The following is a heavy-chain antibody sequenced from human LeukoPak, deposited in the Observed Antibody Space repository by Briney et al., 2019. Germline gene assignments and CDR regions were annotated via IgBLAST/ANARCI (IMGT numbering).Heavy chain of an antibody. D-gene: IGHD6-19*01. Sequence: PGRSLRLSCAASGFTFDDYAMHWVRQAPGKGLEWVSGISWNSGSIGYADSVKGRFTISRDNAKNSQYLQMNSLRAEDTALYYCAKDMSPYSSGWLNWFDPWGQGTLVTVSS. J-gene: IGHJ5*02. CDR1: GFTFDDYA. CDR3: AKDMSPYSSGWLNWFDP. CDR2: ISWNSGSI. V-gene: IGHV3-9*01.